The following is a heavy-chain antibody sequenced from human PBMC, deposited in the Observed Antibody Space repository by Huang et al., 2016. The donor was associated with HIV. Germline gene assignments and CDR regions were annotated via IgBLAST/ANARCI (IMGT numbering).Heavy chain of an antibody. CDR3: ATGFDVFFDF. Sequence: QVQLVQSRAEVKKPGASVKVSCKVSEYTLTELSIPLVRQPPGKGLEWVGCFDPESGENIYAQKFQGRVTMTEDTSTETAFMELSGLRPEDTAVYYCATGFDVFFDFWGQGTLVTVSS. V-gene: IGHV1-24*01. CDR1: EYTLTELS. CDR2: FDPESGEN. J-gene: IGHJ4*02. D-gene: IGHD3-9*01.